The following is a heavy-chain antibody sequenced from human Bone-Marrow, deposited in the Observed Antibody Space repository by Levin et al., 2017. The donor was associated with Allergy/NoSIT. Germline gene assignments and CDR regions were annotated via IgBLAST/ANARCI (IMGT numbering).Heavy chain of an antibody. CDR2: ISYDGSNK. V-gene: IGHV3-30-3*01. CDR1: GFTFSSYA. J-gene: IGHJ4*02. D-gene: IGHD3-9*01. Sequence: GGSLRLSCAASGFTFSSYAMHWVRQAPGKGLEWVAVISYDGSNKYYADSVKGRFTISRDNSKNTLYLQMNSLRAEDTAVYYCARDMGRVGSYDILTGYYGLRGHVGQKDTGYFDYWGQGTLVTVSS. CDR3: ARDMGRVGSYDILTGYYGLRGHVGQKDTGYFDY.